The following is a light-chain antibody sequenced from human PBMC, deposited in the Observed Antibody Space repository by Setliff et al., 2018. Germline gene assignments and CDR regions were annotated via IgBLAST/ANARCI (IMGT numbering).Light chain of an antibody. CDR3: SSYTGTSTPYV. CDR2: EVT. J-gene: IGLJ1*01. Sequence: QSALTQPPSASGSPGQSVTISCTGTSSDVGAYNFVSWYQQFPGKAPKRIIYEVTKRPPGVPDRFSGSKSGNTASLTVSGLQAEDEADYYCSSYTGTSTPYVFGTGTKVTVL. CDR1: SSDVGAYNF. V-gene: IGLV2-8*01.